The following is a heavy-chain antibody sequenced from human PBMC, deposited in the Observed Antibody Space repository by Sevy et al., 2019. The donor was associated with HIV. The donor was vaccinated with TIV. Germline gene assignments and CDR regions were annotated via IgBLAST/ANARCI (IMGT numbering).Heavy chain of an antibody. CDR3: AKDATASIAAADFDY. CDR2: ISWNSGSI. Sequence: SLRLSCAASGFTFDDYAMHWVRQAPRKGLEWVSGISWNSGSIGYADSVKGRFTISRDNAKNSLYLQMNSLRAEDTAFYYCAKDATASIAAADFDYWGQGTLVTVSS. CDR1: GFTFDDYA. J-gene: IGHJ4*02. D-gene: IGHD6-13*01. V-gene: IGHV3-9*01.